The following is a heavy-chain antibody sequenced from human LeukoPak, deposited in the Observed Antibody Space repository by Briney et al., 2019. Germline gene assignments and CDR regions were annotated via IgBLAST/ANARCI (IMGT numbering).Heavy chain of an antibody. CDR2: ISAYNGNT. CDR3: ARGPKAVYYMDV. J-gene: IGHJ6*03. CDR1: GCTFTSYG. Sequence: ASVKVSCKASGCTFTSYGISWVRQTPRQGHEWMGWISAYNGNTNYAQKLQGRVTMTTDTSTSTAYMELRSLRSDDTAVYYCARGPKAVYYMDVWGKGATVTVSS. V-gene: IGHV1-18*01.